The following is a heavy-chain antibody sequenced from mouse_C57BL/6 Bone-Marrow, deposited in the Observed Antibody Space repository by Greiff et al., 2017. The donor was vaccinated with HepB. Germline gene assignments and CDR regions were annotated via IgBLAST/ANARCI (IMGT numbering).Heavy chain of an antibody. CDR3: ATRVYSNLDY. V-gene: IGHV1-69*01. CDR2: IDPSDSYT. D-gene: IGHD2-5*01. CDR1: GYTFTSYW. Sequence: QVQLKQPGAELVMPGASVKLSCKASGYTFTSYWMHWVKQRPGQGLEWIGEIDPSDSYTNYNQKFKGKSTLTVDKSSSTAYMQLSSLTSEDSAVYYCATRVYSNLDYWGQGTTLTVSS. J-gene: IGHJ2*01.